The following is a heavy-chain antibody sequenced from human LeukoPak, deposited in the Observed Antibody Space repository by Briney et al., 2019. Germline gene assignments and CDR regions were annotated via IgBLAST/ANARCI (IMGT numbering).Heavy chain of an antibody. J-gene: IGHJ4*02. V-gene: IGHV4-30-2*01. CDR1: GVSISGGGYS. D-gene: IGHD1-26*01. Sequence: PSQTLSLTCAVSGVSISGGGYSWSWIRQPPGKGLEWIGYIYHSGSTYYNPSLKSRVTISVDTSKNQFSLKLSSVTAADTAVYYCARADSGSYSYYFDYWGQGTLVTVSS. CDR2: IYHSGST. CDR3: ARADSGSYSYYFDY.